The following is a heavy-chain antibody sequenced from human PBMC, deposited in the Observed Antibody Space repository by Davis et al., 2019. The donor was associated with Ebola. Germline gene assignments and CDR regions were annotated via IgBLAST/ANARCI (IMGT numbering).Heavy chain of an antibody. CDR1: GFTFSDYY. CDR3: ARDYCSGGSCYSHYYGMDV. J-gene: IGHJ6*02. CDR2: IYSGGST. Sequence: PGGSLRLSCVGSGFTFSDYYMDWVRQAPGKGLEWVSVIYSGGSTYYADSVKGRFTISRDNSKNTLYLQMNSLRAEDTAVYYCARDYCSGGSCYSHYYGMDVWGQGTTVTVSS. V-gene: IGHV3-53*01. D-gene: IGHD2-15*01.